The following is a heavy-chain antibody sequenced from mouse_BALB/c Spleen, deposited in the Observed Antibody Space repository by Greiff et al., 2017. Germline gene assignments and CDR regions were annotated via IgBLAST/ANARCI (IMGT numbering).Heavy chain of an antibody. D-gene: IGHD2-3*01. CDR3: ARRGDGYYVGAMDY. CDR1: GFTFSSFG. V-gene: IGHV5-17*02. Sequence: EVQLVESGGGLVQPGGSRKLSCAASGFTFSSFGMHWVRQAPEKGLEWVAYISSGSSTIYYADTVKGRFTISRDNPKNTLFLQMTSLRSEDTAMYYCARRGDGYYVGAMDYWGQGTSVTVSS. CDR2: ISSGSSTI. J-gene: IGHJ4*01.